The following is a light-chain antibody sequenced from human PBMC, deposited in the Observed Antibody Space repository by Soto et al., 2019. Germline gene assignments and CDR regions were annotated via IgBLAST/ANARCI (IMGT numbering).Light chain of an antibody. V-gene: IGLV2-8*01. CDR3: SSFAGNNNLV. CDR2: EVS. CDR1: SSDVGGYNY. J-gene: IGLJ2*01. Sequence: QSVLTQPPSASGSPGQSVTISCTGTSSDVGGYNYVSWYQQHPGKAPKLMISEVSTRPSGVPDRFSGSKSGNTASLTVSGLQAEDEADYYCSSFAGNNNLVFGGGTKVTVL.